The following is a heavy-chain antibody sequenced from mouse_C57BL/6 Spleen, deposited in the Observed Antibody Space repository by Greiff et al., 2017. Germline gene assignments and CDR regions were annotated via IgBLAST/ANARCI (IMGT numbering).Heavy chain of an antibody. J-gene: IGHJ4*01. CDR1: GYTFTSYW. CDR3: ARGGLSMDY. V-gene: IGHV1-61*01. CDR2: IYPSDSET. Sequence: VKLQQPGAELVRPGSSVKLSCKASGYTFTSYWMDWVKQRPGQGLEWIGNIYPSDSETHYNQKFKDKATLTVDKSSSTAYMQLSSLTSEDSAVYYCARGGLSMDYWGQGTSVTVSS.